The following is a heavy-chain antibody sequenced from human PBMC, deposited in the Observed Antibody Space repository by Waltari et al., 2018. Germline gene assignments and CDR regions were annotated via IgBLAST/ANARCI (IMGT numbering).Heavy chain of an antibody. CDR3: ARRNARTAMGDY. Sequence: QVQLQQWGAGLLKPSETLSLTCAVHGGSFSGYYWSWIRQPPGKGLEWIGEINHSGSTNYNPSLKSRVTISVDTSKNQFSLKLSSVTAADTAVYYCARRNARTAMGDYWGQGTLVTVSS. CDR2: INHSGST. J-gene: IGHJ4*02. D-gene: IGHD5-18*01. CDR1: GGSFSGYY. V-gene: IGHV4-34*01.